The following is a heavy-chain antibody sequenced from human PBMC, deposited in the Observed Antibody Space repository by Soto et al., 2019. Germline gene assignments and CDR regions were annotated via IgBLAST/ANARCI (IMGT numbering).Heavy chain of an antibody. D-gene: IGHD2-21*01. CDR2: INPKGGDS. CDR3: ARVHCGGDCRPGEWFYYYGMDV. Sequence: ASAKVSCKAPGYKFVDYYIHWVRQAPGQDLEWMGLINPKGGDSRYAQKFQGRVTLTRDTSTSTVYMDLRSLTSEDTATYYCARVHCGGDCRPGEWFYYYGMDVWGQGTTVTVSS. V-gene: IGHV1-46*01. J-gene: IGHJ6*02. CDR1: GYKFVDYY.